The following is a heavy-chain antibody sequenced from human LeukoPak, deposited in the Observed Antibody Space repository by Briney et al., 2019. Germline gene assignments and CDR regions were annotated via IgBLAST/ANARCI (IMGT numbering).Heavy chain of an antibody. J-gene: IGHJ5*02. CDR2: INPNSGGT. V-gene: IGHV1-2*02. Sequence: ASVKVSCKASGYTFTGYYMHWVRQAPGQGLEWMGWINPNSGGTNYAQKLQGRVTMTRDTSISTAYMELSRLRSDDPAVYYCARGPVPYYYDSSGYYAFWFDPWGQGTLVTVSS. CDR1: GYTFTGYY. CDR3: ARGPVPYYYDSSGYYAFWFDP. D-gene: IGHD3-22*01.